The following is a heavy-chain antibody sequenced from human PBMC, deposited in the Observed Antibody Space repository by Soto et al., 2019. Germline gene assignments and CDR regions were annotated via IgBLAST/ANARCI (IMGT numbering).Heavy chain of an antibody. J-gene: IGHJ4*02. D-gene: IGHD1-1*01. V-gene: IGHV3-48*01. CDR2: TRFSGGII. Sequence: PGGSLRLSCAASGFTFSTSSMSWVRQAPGKGLEWVSYTRFSGGIIYYADSVRGRFAISRDNAKNSLYLEMNSLRAEDTAVYYCVRESIRATTGPDWGQRNLVTVSS. CDR1: GFTFSTSS. CDR3: VRESIRATTGPD.